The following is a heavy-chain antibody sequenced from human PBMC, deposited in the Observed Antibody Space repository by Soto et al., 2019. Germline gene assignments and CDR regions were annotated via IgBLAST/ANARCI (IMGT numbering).Heavy chain of an antibody. Sequence: QVQLVDSGGGVVQPGRSLRLSCAASGFIFSNYGMNWVRQAAGKGLEWVALISNDGSKKYYADSVKGRFIISRDNSKNTQYLERNSLRAEATAFYYGAKVPLRPYYFDYWGQGTLVIVSS. CDR1: GFIFSNYG. CDR3: AKVPLRPYYFDY. D-gene: IGHD4-17*01. V-gene: IGHV3-30*18. J-gene: IGHJ4*02. CDR2: ISNDGSKK.